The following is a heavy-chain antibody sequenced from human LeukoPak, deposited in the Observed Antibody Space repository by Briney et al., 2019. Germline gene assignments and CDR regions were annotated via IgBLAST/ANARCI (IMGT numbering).Heavy chain of an antibody. Sequence: ASVKVSCKTSGYTFTDFYFYWLRQAPGQGLEWVGWIFPRNGDTNYAQKFQGRVTMTRDTSISTAYMELSRLRSDDTAVYYCARALAAAGVYYFDYWGQGTLVTVSS. CDR2: IFPRNGDT. D-gene: IGHD6-13*01. CDR3: ARALAAAGVYYFDY. J-gene: IGHJ4*02. CDR1: GYTFTDFY. V-gene: IGHV1-2*02.